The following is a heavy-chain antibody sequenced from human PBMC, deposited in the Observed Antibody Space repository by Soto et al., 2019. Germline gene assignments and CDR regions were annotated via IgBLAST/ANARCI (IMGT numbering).Heavy chain of an antibody. CDR3: ARLSSLGSGSYYIYYYYYYMDV. CDR1: GGSISSYY. D-gene: IGHD3-10*01. V-gene: IGHV4-59*08. J-gene: IGHJ6*03. CDR2: IYYSGST. Sequence: SETLSLTCTVSGGSISSYYWSWIRQPPGKGLEWIGYIYYSGSTNYNPSLKSRVTISVDTSKNQFSLKLSSVTAADTAVYYCARLSSLGSGSYYIYYYYYYMDVWGKGTTVTVSS.